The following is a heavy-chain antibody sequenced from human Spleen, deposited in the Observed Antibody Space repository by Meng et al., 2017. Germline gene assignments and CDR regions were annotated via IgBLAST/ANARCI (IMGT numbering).Heavy chain of an antibody. J-gene: IGHJ2*01. CDR3: ARGKGYSSGWTDWYFDL. D-gene: IGHD6-19*01. Sequence: QAPLQRPGPALVKPSQTLSLTCTVSGGSLSSDVYSWNWIRQHPGKGLEWIGYIYYGVGTYYNPSLKSRVTISIDTSKNHFSLRLTSVTAADTAVYYCARGKGYSSGWTDWYFDLWGRGTLVTVSS. CDR1: GGSLSSDVYS. CDR2: IYYGVGT. V-gene: IGHV4-31*03.